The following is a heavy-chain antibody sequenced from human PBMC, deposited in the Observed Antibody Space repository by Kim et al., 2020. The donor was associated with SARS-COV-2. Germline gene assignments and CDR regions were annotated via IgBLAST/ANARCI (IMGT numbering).Heavy chain of an antibody. J-gene: IGHJ4*02. CDR2: ISYDGSNK. CDR1: GFTFTSFG. Sequence: GGSLRLSCSASGFTFTSFGMHWVRQGPGKGLEWVAVISYDGSNKFYADSVKGRFSISRDNSKNTLYLQMHSLRAEDTAVYYCARDQVWASYYGSPLDNWGQGTLVTVSS. CDR3: ARDQVWASYYGSPLDN. V-gene: IGHV3-30*03. D-gene: IGHD3-10*01.